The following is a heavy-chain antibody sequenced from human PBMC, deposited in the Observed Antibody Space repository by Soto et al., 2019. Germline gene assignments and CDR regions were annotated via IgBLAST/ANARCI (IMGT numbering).Heavy chain of an antibody. V-gene: IGHV7-4-1*02. D-gene: IGHD3-3*01. CDR1: GYTFTSYA. CDR2: INTNTGNP. CDR3: ARDIAQSDYDFWSGYYMEAFDI. J-gene: IGHJ3*02. Sequence: ASVKVSCKASGYTFTSYAMNWVRQAPGQGLEWMGWINTNTGNPTYAQGFTGRFVFSLDTSVSTAYLQISSLKAEDTAVYYCARDIAQSDYDFWSGYYMEAFDIWGQGTMVTVSS.